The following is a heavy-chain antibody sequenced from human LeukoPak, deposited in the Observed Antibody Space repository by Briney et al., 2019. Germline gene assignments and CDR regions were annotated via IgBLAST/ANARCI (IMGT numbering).Heavy chain of an antibody. D-gene: IGHD6-19*01. CDR3: ARQGRAGTTFDY. CDR1: GGSISSYY. J-gene: IGHJ4*02. Sequence: SETLSLTCTVSGGSISSYYWSWIRQPPGRGLEWIGYAYYSGSTNYNPSLKSRVTISVDTSNKQFSLKLNSVTAADTAVYYCARQGRAGTTFDYWGQGTLVTVSS. CDR2: AYYSGST. V-gene: IGHV4-59*01.